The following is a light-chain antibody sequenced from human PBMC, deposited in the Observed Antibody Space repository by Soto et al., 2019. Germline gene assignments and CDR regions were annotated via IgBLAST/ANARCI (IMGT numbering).Light chain of an antibody. CDR1: QSVSSSY. J-gene: IGKJ1*01. Sequence: EIVLTQSPGTLSLSPGERATLSCRASQSVSSSYLAWYQQKPGQAPRLLIYGASSRATGIPDRFSGSGSETDFTPTTSRLEPEDFAVYYSQQYGRSPSWTFGQGAKMEIK. CDR2: GAS. CDR3: QQYGRSPSWT. V-gene: IGKV3-20*01.